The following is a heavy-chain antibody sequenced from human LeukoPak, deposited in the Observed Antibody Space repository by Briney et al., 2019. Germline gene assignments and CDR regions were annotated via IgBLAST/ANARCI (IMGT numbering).Heavy chain of an antibody. Sequence: ASVKVSCKASGYTFTSYGISWVRQAPGQGLEWMGWISAYNGNTNYAQKLQGRVTMTTDTSTSTAYMELRSLRSDDTAVYYCARVHRPFYYYYYYMDVWGKGTTVTISS. CDR3: ARVHRPFYYYYYYMDV. CDR2: ISAYNGNT. CDR1: GYTFTSYG. V-gene: IGHV1-18*01. J-gene: IGHJ6*03.